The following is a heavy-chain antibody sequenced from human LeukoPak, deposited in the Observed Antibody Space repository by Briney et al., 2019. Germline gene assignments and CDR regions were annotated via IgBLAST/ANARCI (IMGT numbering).Heavy chain of an antibody. J-gene: IGHJ4*02. D-gene: IGHD4-17*01. CDR1: GYTFTGYY. CDR3: ARVGTTTVTTDFDY. CDR2: INPNSGGT. V-gene: IGHV1-2*02. Sequence: ASVKVSCKASGYTFTGYYMHWVRQAPGQGLEWMGWINPNSGGTNYAQKFQGRVTMTRDTSTSTVYMELSSLRSEDTAVYYCARVGTTTVTTDFDYWGQGTLVTVSS.